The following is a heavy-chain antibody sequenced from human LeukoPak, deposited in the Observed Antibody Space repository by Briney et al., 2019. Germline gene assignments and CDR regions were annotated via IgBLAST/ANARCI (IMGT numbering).Heavy chain of an antibody. Sequence: SETLSLTCAVYGGSFSGYYWSWIRQPPGKGLGWIGEINHSGSTNYNPSLKSRVTISVDTSKNQFSLKLSSVTAADTAVYYCARGLGAYYYGSGSYLSLWGQGTLVTVSS. CDR1: GGSFSGYY. D-gene: IGHD3-10*01. J-gene: IGHJ4*02. CDR2: INHSGST. V-gene: IGHV4-34*01. CDR3: ARGLGAYYYGSGSYLSL.